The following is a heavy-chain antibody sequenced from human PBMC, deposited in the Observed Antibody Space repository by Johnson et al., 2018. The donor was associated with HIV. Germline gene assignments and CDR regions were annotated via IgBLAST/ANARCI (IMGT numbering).Heavy chain of an antibody. CDR2: ISGSGGST. CDR1: GFTFDDYG. Sequence: EVLLLESGGSVVRPGGSLRLSCAASGFTFDDYGMSWVRQAPGKGLEWVSGISGSGGSTYYADSVKGRFTIYRDNSKNTLYLQMHSLRADDTAVYYCASGENYGGNYGALNIWGQGTMVTVSS. V-gene: IGHV3-23*01. CDR3: ASGENYGGNYGALNI. D-gene: IGHD4-23*01. J-gene: IGHJ3*02.